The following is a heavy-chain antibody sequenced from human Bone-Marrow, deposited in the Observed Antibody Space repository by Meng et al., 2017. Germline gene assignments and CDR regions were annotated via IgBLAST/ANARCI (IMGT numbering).Heavy chain of an antibody. D-gene: IGHD3-10*01. V-gene: IGHV3-30*07. Sequence: GGSLRLSCAASGFTFSSYAMHWVRQAPGKGLEWVAVISYDGSNKYYADSVKGRFTISRDNSKNTLYLQMNSLRAEDTAVYYCAKSPELFRYAHFDYCGQGTLV. CDR3: AKSPELFRYAHFDY. CDR1: GFTFSSYA. CDR2: ISYDGSNK. J-gene: IGHJ4*02.